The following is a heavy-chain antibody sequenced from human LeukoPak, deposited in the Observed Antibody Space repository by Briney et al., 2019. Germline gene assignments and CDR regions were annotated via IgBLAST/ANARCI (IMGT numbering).Heavy chain of an antibody. CDR3: AGSGSYYFIDF. J-gene: IGHJ4*02. CDR1: GGSMSSDSYY. V-gene: IGHV4-61*02. Sequence: PSQTLSLTCTVSGGSMSSDSYYGSWIRQPAGKGVEWIGRTYTSGSTNYNPSLKSRVTISVDTSKNQFSLKLSSVTAADTAVYYCAGSGSYYFIDFWGQGTLVTVSS. D-gene: IGHD1-26*01. CDR2: TYTSGST.